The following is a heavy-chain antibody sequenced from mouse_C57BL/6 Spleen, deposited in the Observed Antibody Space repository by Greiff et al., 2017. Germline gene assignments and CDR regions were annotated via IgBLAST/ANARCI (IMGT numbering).Heavy chain of an antibody. V-gene: IGHV14-2*01. CDR3: ARTGTDFDC. Sequence: EVQLQQSGAELVRPGASVKLSCTASGFTINDYYMHWVKQRPEQGLEWIGKIDPADGETEYAPKFQGKATITADTSSSTAYLQLSTLTSADTAVYYCARTGTDFDCWGKGTTLTASS. CDR1: GFTINDYY. CDR2: IDPADGET. D-gene: IGHD4-1*01. J-gene: IGHJ2*01.